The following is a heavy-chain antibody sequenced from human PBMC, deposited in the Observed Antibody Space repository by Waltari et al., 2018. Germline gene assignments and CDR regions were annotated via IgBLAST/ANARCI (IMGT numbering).Heavy chain of an antibody. CDR1: GGSISSGGYY. CDR2: IYSSGST. D-gene: IGHD2-21*01. Sequence: QVQLQESGPGLVKPSQTLSLTCTVSGGSISSGGYYWSWIRQHPGKGLEWIGYIYSSGSTYSNPSLKSRVTISVDTSKNQFSLKLSSVTAADTAVYYCARVNLYCGGDCYSHFDYWGQGTLVTVSS. V-gene: IGHV4-31*03. J-gene: IGHJ4*02. CDR3: ARVNLYCGGDCYSHFDY.